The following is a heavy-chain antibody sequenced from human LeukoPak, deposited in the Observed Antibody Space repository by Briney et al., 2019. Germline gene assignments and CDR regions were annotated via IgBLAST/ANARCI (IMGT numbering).Heavy chain of an antibody. V-gene: IGHV4-59*01. Sequence: SETLSLTCTVSGGSISNYYWNWIRQPPGKGLEWIGYIYYSGTTNYNPSLKSRVSMSVDTSKNQFSLKLSSVTAADTAVYYCVRDRPTGTFDYWGQGTLVTVSS. J-gene: IGHJ4*02. D-gene: IGHD1-1*01. CDR1: GGSISNYY. CDR3: VRDRPTGTFDY. CDR2: IYYSGTT.